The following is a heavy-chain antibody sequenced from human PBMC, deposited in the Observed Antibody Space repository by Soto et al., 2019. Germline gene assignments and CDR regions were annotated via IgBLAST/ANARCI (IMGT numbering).Heavy chain of an antibody. V-gene: IGHV4-59*01. CDR2: IYYTGTT. D-gene: IGHD5-18*01. Sequence: TSETLSLTCTVSGVSISSSYWSWLRQSPGTGLEWIGYIYYTGTTNYNPSLKRRVTISVDTSKNQFSLKLSSVTAADTAVYYCARTRRGYSYGAPYYGMDVWGQGTTVTVSS. J-gene: IGHJ6*02. CDR1: GVSISSSY. CDR3: ARTRRGYSYGAPYYGMDV.